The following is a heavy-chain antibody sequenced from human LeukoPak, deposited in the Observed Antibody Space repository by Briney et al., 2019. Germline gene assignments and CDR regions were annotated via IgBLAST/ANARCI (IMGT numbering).Heavy chain of an antibody. Sequence: SETLSLTCTVSGDSISSDYYYWGWIRQPPGKGLEWIANIYYSGSTYYNPSLKSRVTISVDTSKNQFPLKVTSVTAADTAVYYCATQVFGDFYMDVWGKGTTVTVSS. CDR3: ATQVFGDFYMDV. V-gene: IGHV4-39*01. D-gene: IGHD4-17*01. CDR1: GDSISSDYYY. CDR2: IYYSGST. J-gene: IGHJ6*03.